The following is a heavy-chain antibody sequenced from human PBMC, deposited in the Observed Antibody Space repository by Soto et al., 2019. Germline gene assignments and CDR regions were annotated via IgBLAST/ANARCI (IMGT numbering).Heavy chain of an antibody. CDR3: ARSLSSSSGYFDP. CDR2: IYKSGRT. J-gene: IGHJ5*02. CDR1: GDSIESGDYY. V-gene: IGHV4-30-4*01. Sequence: QVHLQESGPGLLKPSQTLSLTCAVSGDSIESGDYYWTWIRQSPGKGLEYIGYIYKSGRTYYNPSLKSRPVISLDTSKNQVFLRLTSLTAADTAMYFCARSLSSSSGYFDPWGQGTLVTVSS. D-gene: IGHD6-6*01.